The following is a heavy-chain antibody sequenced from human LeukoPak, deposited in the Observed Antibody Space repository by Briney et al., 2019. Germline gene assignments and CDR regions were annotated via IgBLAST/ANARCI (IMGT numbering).Heavy chain of an antibody. CDR2: IYYSGST. J-gene: IGHJ5*02. D-gene: IGHD2-8*01. CDR3: ARLVPEGSCANGVCYGVRERWFDP. CDR1: GGSISSGGYY. V-gene: IGHV4-31*03. Sequence: PSETLSLTCTVSGGSISSGGYYWSWIRQHPGKGLEWIGYIYYSGSTYYNPSLKSRVTISVDTSKNQFSLKLSSVTAADSAVYYCARLVPEGSCANGVCYGVRERWFDPWGQGTLVTVSS.